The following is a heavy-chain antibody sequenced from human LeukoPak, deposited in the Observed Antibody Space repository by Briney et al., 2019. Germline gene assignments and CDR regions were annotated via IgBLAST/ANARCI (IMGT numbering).Heavy chain of an antibody. CDR1: GGSISSSSYY. V-gene: IGHV4-39*07. CDR2: IYYSGST. D-gene: IGHD3-16*02. CDR3: ARVGFGGVIVPLGWFDP. J-gene: IGHJ5*02. Sequence: PSETLSLTCTVSGGSISSSSYYWGWIRQPPGKGLEWIGSIYYSGSTYYNPSLKSRVTISVDTPKNQFSLKLSSVTAADTAVYYCARVGFGGVIVPLGWFDPWGQGTLVTVSS.